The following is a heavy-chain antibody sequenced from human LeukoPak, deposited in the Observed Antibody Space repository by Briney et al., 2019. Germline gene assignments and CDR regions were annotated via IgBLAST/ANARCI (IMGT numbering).Heavy chain of an antibody. V-gene: IGHV1-24*01. D-gene: IGHD3-22*01. Sequence: ASVKVSCKVSGYTLTELSMHWVRQAPGKGLEWMGGFDPEDGETIYAQKFQGRVTITRDTSASTAYMELSSLRSEDTAVYYCTKSWGLLLPFDYWGQGTLVTVSS. CDR2: FDPEDGET. J-gene: IGHJ4*02. CDR1: GYTLTELS. CDR3: TKSWGLLLPFDY.